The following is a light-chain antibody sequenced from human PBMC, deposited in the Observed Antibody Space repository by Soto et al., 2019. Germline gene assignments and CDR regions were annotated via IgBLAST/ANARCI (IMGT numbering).Light chain of an antibody. CDR2: EVS. J-gene: IGLJ1*01. CDR3: SSYAGSNNFV. Sequence: QSVLPQPPSASGSPGHSVTISCSGTSSDVGGYNYVSWHQQHPGKAPKLMIYEVSKRPSGVPDRFSGSKSGNTASLIVSGLQAEDEADYYCSSYAGSNNFVFGTGTKVTVL. CDR1: SSDVGGYNY. V-gene: IGLV2-8*01.